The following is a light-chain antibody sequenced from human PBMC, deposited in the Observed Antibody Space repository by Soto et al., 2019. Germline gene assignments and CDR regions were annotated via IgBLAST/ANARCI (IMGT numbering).Light chain of an antibody. V-gene: IGKV1-5*01. CDR3: QQRQYWPPIT. Sequence: DIQMTQSPSTLSASVGDRVTITCRASQSISSWLAWYQQKPGKAPKLLIYDASSLESGVPSRFSGSGSGTEFTLTISSLEPEDFAIYYCQQRQYWPPITFGQGTRLEIK. J-gene: IGKJ5*01. CDR2: DAS. CDR1: QSISSW.